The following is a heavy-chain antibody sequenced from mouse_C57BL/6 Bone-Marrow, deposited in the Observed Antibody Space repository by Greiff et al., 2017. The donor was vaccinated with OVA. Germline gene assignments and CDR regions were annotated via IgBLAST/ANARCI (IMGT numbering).Heavy chain of an antibody. D-gene: IGHD2-1*01. CDR1: GFTFSDYG. CDR3: ARGGNYGYFDY. V-gene: IGHV5-17*01. J-gene: IGHJ2*01. Sequence: EVMLVESGGGLVKPGGSLKLSCAASGFTFSDYGMHWVRQAPEKGLECVAYISSGSSTIYYADTVKGRFTISRDNAKNTLFLQMTSLRSEDTAMYYCARGGNYGYFDYWGQGTTLTVSS. CDR2: ISSGSSTI.